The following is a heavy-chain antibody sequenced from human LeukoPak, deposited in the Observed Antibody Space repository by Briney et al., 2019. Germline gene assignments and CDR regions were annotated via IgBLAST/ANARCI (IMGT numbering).Heavy chain of an antibody. J-gene: IGHJ4*02. CDR3: ARAPSIVGATLGY. CDR1: GGTFSSYV. D-gene: IGHD1-26*01. CDR2: IIPIFDTA. Sequence: TVKVSCKASGGTFSSYVISWVRQAPGQGLEWMERIIPIFDTANYAQKFQGRVTITTDESTSTAYMELSGLRSEDTAVYYCARAPSIVGATLGYWGQGTLVTVSS. V-gene: IGHV1-69*05.